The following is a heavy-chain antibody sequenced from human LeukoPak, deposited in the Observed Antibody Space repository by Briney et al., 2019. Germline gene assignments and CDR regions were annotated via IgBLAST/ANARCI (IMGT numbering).Heavy chain of an antibody. D-gene: IGHD3-16*02. CDR3: AKGGELSGYFDY. CDR2: INPSGGST. Sequence: GASVKVSCKASGYIFTSYYIHWVRQAPGQGLEWMGIINPSGGSTSYAQKFQGTVTMTRDTSTSTVYMELNSLRAEDTAVYYCAKGGELSGYFDYWGQGTLVTVSS. CDR1: GYIFTSYY. V-gene: IGHV1-46*01. J-gene: IGHJ4*02.